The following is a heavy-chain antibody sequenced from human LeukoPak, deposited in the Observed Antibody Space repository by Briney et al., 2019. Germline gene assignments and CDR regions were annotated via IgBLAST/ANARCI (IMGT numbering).Heavy chain of an antibody. CDR2: IYYSGST. CDR1: GGSISSYY. D-gene: IGHD3-22*01. CDR3: ASYDSSGYYKD. J-gene: IGHJ4*02. Sequence: PSETLSLTCTVSGGSISSYYLSWIRQPPGKGLEWIGYIYYSGSTTYNPSLKSRVTISVDTSKNQFSLKLSSVTAADTAVYYCASYDSSGYYKDWGQGTLVTVSS. V-gene: IGHV4-59*01.